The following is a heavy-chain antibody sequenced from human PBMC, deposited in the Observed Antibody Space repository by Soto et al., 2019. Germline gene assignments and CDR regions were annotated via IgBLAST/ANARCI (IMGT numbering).Heavy chain of an antibody. CDR1: GGSFSGYY. CDR3: ATILDTYYYYGMDV. J-gene: IGHJ6*02. Sequence: SETLSLTCAVYGGSFSGYYWSWIRQPPGKGLEWIGEINHSGSTNYNPSLKSRVTISVDTSKNQFSLKLSSVTAADTAVYYCATILDTYYYYGMDVWGQGTTVTVSS. CDR2: INHSGST. V-gene: IGHV4-34*01.